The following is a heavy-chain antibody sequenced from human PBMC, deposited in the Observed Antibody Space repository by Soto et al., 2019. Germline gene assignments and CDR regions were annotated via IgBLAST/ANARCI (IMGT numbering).Heavy chain of an antibody. V-gene: IGHV3-30-3*01. CDR3: ARDPYSYGPKFGYFDY. CDR2: ISYDGSNK. D-gene: IGHD5-18*01. CDR1: GFTFSSYA. J-gene: IGHJ4*02. Sequence: QVQLVESGGGVVQPGRSLRLSCAASGFTFSSYAMHWVRQAPGKGLEWVAVISYDGSNKYYADSVKGRFTISRDNSKNTLYLHMNSLRAEDTAVSYCARDPYSYGPKFGYFDYWGQGTLVTVSS.